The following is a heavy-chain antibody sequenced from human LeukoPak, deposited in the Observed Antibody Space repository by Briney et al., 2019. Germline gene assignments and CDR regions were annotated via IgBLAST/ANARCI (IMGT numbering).Heavy chain of an antibody. CDR1: GFTFSRYA. D-gene: IGHD3-16*01. CDR2: IDTSDDST. V-gene: IGHV3-23*01. J-gene: IGHJ4*02. CDR3: AKDMPAGYASGIFDY. Sequence: PGGSLRLSCAASGFTFSRYAMSWVRQGPGKGLEWVSVIDTSDDSTNYADSVKGRFTISRDNSKNTLYLQMNSLRAEDTAIYYCAKDMPAGYASGIFDYWGQGPLATVPS.